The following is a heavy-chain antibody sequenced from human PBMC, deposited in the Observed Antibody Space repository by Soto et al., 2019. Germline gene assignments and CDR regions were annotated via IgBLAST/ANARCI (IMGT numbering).Heavy chain of an antibody. CDR3: ARVMKPLGYCSSTSCPGYYYYMDV. Sequence: PGGSLRLSCAASGFTFSTHWMHWVRQAPGKGLLWVSGIWYDGSNKYYADSVKGRFTISRDNSKNTLYLQMNSLRAEDTAVYYCARVMKPLGYCSSTSCPGYYYYMDVWGKGTTVTVSS. V-gene: IGHV3-33*08. J-gene: IGHJ6*03. CDR1: GFTFSTHW. D-gene: IGHD2-2*01. CDR2: IWYDGSNK.